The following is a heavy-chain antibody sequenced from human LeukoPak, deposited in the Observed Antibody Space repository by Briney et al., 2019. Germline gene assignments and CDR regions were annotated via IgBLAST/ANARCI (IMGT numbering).Heavy chain of an antibody. D-gene: IGHD3-3*01. CDR3: ASLPPDFWSGYYVDY. J-gene: IGHJ4*02. CDR2: IIPILGIA. CDR1: GYTFTNYH. Sequence: SVKVSCKASGYTFTNYHIHWVRQAPGQGLEWMGRIIPILGIANYAQKFQGRVTITADKSTSTAYMELSSLRSEDTAVYYCASLPPDFWSGYYVDYWGQGTLVTVSS. V-gene: IGHV1-69*02.